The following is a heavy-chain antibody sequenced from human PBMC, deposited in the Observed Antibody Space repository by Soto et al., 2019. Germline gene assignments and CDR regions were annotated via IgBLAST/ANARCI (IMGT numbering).Heavy chain of an antibody. CDR3: ARVQSPKPMVRGVIFDY. CDR2: IKQDGSEK. D-gene: IGHD3-10*01. CDR1: GFTFSSYW. J-gene: IGHJ4*02. V-gene: IGHV3-7*01. Sequence: GGSLRLSCAASGFTFSSYWMSWVRQAPGKGLEWVANIKQDGSEKYYVDSVKGRFTISRDNAKNSLYLQMNSLRAEDTAVYYCARVQSPKPMVRGVIFDYWGQGTLVTVSS.